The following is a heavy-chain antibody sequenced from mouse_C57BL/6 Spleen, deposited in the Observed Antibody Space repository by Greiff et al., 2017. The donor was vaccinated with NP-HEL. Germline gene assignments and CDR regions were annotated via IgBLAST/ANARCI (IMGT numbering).Heavy chain of an antibody. D-gene: IGHD2-2*01. J-gene: IGHJ4*01. CDR1: GYTFTSYT. CDR3: AKTDGYGYYAMDY. V-gene: IGHV1-4*01. Sequence: QVHVKQSGAELARPGASVKMSCKASGYTFTSYTMHWVKQRPGQGLEWIGYINPSSGYTKYNQKFKDKATLTADKSSSTAYMQLSSLTSEDSAVYYCAKTDGYGYYAMDYWGQGTSVTVSS. CDR2: INPSSGYT.